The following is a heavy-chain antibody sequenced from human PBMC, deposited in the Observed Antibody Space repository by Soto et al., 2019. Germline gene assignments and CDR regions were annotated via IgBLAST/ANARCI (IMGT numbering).Heavy chain of an antibody. CDR2: ISSSSSYI. Sequence: PGGSLRLSCAASGFSLSAYSMNWVRQAPGKGLEWVSSISSSSSYIYYADSVKGRFTISRDNAKNSLYLQMNSLRAEDTAVYYCTRDASRDSSARGWFDPWGPGTLVTVSS. D-gene: IGHD6-13*01. J-gene: IGHJ5*02. CDR3: TRDASRDSSARGWFDP. V-gene: IGHV3-21*01. CDR1: GFSLSAYS.